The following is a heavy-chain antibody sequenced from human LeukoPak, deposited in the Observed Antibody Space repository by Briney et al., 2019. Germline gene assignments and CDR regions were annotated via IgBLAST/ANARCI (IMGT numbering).Heavy chain of an antibody. Sequence: PGGSRRLASAASGFTFGDYYMSWIRQAPGKGLEWVSYISSSGSTLYYADSVKGRITISRDNAKNSLYLQMNSLRAEDTAVYYCARRRYNWNAIDYWGQGTLVTVSS. V-gene: IGHV3-11*01. CDR2: ISSSGSTL. CDR3: ARRRYNWNAIDY. CDR1: GFTFGDYY. J-gene: IGHJ4*02. D-gene: IGHD1-20*01.